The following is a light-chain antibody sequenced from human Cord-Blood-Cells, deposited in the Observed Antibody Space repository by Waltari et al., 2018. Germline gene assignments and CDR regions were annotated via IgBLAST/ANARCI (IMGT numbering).Light chain of an antibody. V-gene: IGLV2-11*01. CDR2: DVS. J-gene: IGLJ1*01. CDR3: CSYAGSYTYV. CDR1: SSDVGGFNL. Sequence: QSALTPPRSVSGSPGQSVTISCPGTSSDVGGFNLVSWYQQHPGKAPKLMIYDVSKRPSGVPDRFSGSKSGNTASLTISGLQAEDEADYYCCSYAGSYTYVFGTGTKVTVL.